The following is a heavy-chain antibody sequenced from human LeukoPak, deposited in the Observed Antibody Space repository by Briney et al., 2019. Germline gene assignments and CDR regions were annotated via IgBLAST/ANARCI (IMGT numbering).Heavy chain of an antibody. J-gene: IGHJ5*02. CDR1: GYTFTSYG. D-gene: IGHD3-10*01. V-gene: IGHV1-18*01. CDR2: ISAYNGNT. CDR3: ARDSELWFGELPKNWFDP. Sequence: ASVKVSCKASGYTFTSYGISWVRQAPGQGLEWMGWISAYNGNTNYAQKLQGGVTMTTDSSTSTAYMELRSLRSDDTAVYYCARDSELWFGELPKNWFDPWGQETLVTVSS.